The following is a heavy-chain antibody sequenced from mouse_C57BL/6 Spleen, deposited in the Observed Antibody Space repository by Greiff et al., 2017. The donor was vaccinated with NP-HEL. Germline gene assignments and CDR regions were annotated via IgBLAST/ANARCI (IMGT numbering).Heavy chain of an antibody. CDR1: GFSFNTYA. CDR3: VRSYYAMDY. CDR2: IRSKSNNYAT. Sequence: EVQRVESGGGLVQPKGSLTLSCAASGFSFNTYAMNWVRQAPGKGLEWVARIRSKSNNYATYYADSVKDRFTNSRDDSESMLYLQMNNVKTEDTAMYYCVRSYYAMDYWGQGTSVTVSS. J-gene: IGHJ4*01. V-gene: IGHV10-1*01.